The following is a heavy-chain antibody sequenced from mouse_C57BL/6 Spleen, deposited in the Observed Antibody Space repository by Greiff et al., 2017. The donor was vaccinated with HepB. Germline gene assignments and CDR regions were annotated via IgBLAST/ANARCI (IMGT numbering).Heavy chain of an antibody. J-gene: IGHJ4*01. CDR2: ISYDGSN. V-gene: IGHV3-6*01. Sequence: EVKLMESGPGLVKPSQSLSLTCSVTGYSITSGYYWNWIRQFPGNKLEWMGYISYDGSNNYNPSLKNRISITRDTSKNQFFLKLNSVTTEDTATYYCARDNYGSSLAMDYWGQGTSVTVSS. D-gene: IGHD1-1*01. CDR3: ARDNYGSSLAMDY. CDR1: GYSITSGYY.